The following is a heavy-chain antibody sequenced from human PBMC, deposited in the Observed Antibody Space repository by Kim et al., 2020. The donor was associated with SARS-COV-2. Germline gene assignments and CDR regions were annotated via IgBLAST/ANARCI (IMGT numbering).Heavy chain of an antibody. CDR1: GFTFSSYE. J-gene: IGHJ6*02. CDR2: ISSSGSTI. CDR3: LLWFPDYYYGMDV. Sequence: GGSLRLSCAASGFTFSSYEMNWVRQAPGKGLEWVSYISSSGSTIYYADSVKGRFTISRDNAKNSLYLQMNSLRAEDTAVYYCLLWFPDYYYGMDVWGQGTTVTVSS. V-gene: IGHV3-48*03. D-gene: IGHD3-10*01.